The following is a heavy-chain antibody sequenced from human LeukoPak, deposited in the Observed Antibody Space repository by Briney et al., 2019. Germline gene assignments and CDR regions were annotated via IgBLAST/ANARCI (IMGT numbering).Heavy chain of an antibody. J-gene: IGHJ4*02. D-gene: IGHD3-22*01. V-gene: IGHV4-4*07. CDR2: IYSSGST. CDR3: ARTPIYYFDNSGYYN. Sequence: TTSETLSLTCTVSGDSINNYYWSWIRQPAGKGLEWIGLIYSSGSTSYNPSLKSRVTMSVDTSKKQFSLRLSSVTAADTAVYYCARTPIYYFDNSGYYNWGQGTLVTVSS. CDR1: GDSINNYY.